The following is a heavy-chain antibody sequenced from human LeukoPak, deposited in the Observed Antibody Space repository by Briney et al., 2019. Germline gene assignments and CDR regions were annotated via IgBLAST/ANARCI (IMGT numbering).Heavy chain of an antibody. CDR3: ARDRPSITGTTLDYFDY. J-gene: IGHJ4*02. Sequence: ASVKVSCKASGYTFTDYYMHCVRQAPGQGLEWMGWINPNIGDTNYAQKFQGRVTMTRDTSISTAYMELSRLRSDDTAVYYCARDRPSITGTTLDYFDYWGQGTLLTVSS. D-gene: IGHD1-7*01. CDR2: INPNIGDT. CDR1: GYTFTDYY. V-gene: IGHV1-2*02.